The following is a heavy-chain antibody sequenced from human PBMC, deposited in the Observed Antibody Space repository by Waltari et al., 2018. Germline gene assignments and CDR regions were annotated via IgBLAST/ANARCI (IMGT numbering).Heavy chain of an antibody. J-gene: IGHJ4*02. D-gene: IGHD3-10*01. CDR2: ISSSSSTI. CDR1: GFTFSSYS. CDR3: ARDMEESFGELLWEDY. V-gene: IGHV3-48*01. Sequence: EVQLVESGGGLVQPGGSLRLSCAASGFTFSSYSMNWVRQAPGKGLEWVSYISSSSSTIYYADSVKGRFTISRDNAKNSLYLQMNSLRAEDTAVYYCARDMEESFGELLWEDYWGQGTLVTVSS.